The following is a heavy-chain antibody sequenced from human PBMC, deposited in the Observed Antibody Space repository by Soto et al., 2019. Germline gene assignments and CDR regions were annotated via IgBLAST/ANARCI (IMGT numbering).Heavy chain of an antibody. D-gene: IGHD1-26*01. V-gene: IGHV1-2*04. CDR1: AYTFIDYY. J-gene: IGHJ3*02. Sequence: ASVKVSCKASAYTFIDYYVHWMRQAPGQGLEWIGWINPKNGGTKFAQKFQGWGTMTRDTSISTAYMELSRLRSDDTAIYYCARDLREGYYDIWGQGTVVSVSS. CDR3: ARDLREGYYDI. CDR2: INPKNGGT.